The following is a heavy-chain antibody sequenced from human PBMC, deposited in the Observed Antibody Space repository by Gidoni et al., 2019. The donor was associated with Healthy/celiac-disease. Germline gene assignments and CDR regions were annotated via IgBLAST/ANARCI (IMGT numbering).Heavy chain of an antibody. V-gene: IGHV4-34*01. CDR2: INHSGST. CDR1: GWSLSGYY. J-gene: IGHJ6*02. Sequence: QVQLQQRGAGLLKPSETLSLTCAVFGWSLSGYYWSWIRQPPGKGLEWIGEINHSGSTNYNPSLKSRVTISVDTSKNQFSLKLSSVTAADTAVYYCARGGVGGLTYYYYGMDVWGQGTTVTVSS. D-gene: IGHD3-10*01. CDR3: ARGGVGGLTYYYYGMDV.